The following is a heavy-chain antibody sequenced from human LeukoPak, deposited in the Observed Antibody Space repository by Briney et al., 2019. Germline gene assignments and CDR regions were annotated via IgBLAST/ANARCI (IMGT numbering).Heavy chain of an antibody. J-gene: IGHJ4*02. CDR2: INPNSGGT. CDR1: GYTFTSYG. CDR3: ASVGENYGSGGDYFDY. Sequence: GASVKVSCKASGYTFTSYGISWVRQAPGQGLEWMGWINPNSGGTNYAQKFQGRVTMTRDTSISTAYMELSRLRSDDTAVYYCASVGENYGSGGDYFDYWGQGTLVTVSS. V-gene: IGHV1-2*02. D-gene: IGHD3-10*01.